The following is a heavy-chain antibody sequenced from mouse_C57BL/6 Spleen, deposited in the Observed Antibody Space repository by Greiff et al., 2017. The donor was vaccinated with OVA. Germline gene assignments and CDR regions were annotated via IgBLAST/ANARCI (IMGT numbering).Heavy chain of an antibody. Sequence: EVQLVESGGGLVKPGGSLKLSCAASGFSFSDYGMHWVRQAPEKGLEWVAYISSGSSTIYYADTVKGRFTISRDNATNTLFLQMTSLRSEDTALYSRAKSGDGGAMDYWGQGTSVTVSS. D-gene: IGHD1-3*01. CDR2: ISSGSSTI. V-gene: IGHV5-17*01. J-gene: IGHJ4*01. CDR3: AKSGDGGAMDY. CDR1: GFSFSDYG.